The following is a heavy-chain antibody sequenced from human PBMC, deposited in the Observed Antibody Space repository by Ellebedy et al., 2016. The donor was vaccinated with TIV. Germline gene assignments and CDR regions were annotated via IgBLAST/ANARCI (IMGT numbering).Heavy chain of an antibody. D-gene: IGHD3-10*01. CDR1: GFTFSSYS. Sequence: GESLKISCAASGFTFSSYSIHWVRQAPGKGLEWVAVITYDGSKKYHADSVKGRFTISRDNSKNTLYLELNSLRVEDTAVYYCARDRPRSWDYYGSGSYFPFDYWGQGTLVTVSS. CDR2: ITYDGSKK. J-gene: IGHJ4*02. CDR3: ARDRPRSWDYYGSGSYFPFDY. V-gene: IGHV3-30-3*01.